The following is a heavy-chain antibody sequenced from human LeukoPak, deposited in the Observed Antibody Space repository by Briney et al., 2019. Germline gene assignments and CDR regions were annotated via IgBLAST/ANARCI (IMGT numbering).Heavy chain of an antibody. D-gene: IGHD1-1*01. CDR3: ARDRLLEDRDFYSYYYMDV. J-gene: IGHJ6*03. CDR1: GYTFTSYY. CDR2: INPSGGST. V-gene: IGHV1-46*01. Sequence: ASVKVSCKASGYTFTSYYMHWVRQAPGQGLEWMGIINPSGGSTSYAQKFQGRVTMTRDMSTSTVYMELSSLRSEDTAVYYCARDRLLEDRDFYSYYYMDVWGKGTTVTVSS.